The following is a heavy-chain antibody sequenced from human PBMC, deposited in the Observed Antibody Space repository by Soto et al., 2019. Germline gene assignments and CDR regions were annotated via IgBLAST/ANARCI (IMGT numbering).Heavy chain of an antibody. V-gene: IGHV4-30-4*01. CDR3: ARDRYYGSRNYYNFYSVMDV. J-gene: IGHJ6*02. D-gene: IGHD3-10*01. CDR2: IFHSGST. Sequence: KPSETLSLTCTVSGGSINSGDYYWTWVRQPPGKGLEWIGNIFHSGSTYYTPSLQSRVTISLDTSKNHFSLKLSSVTPADTAVYYCARDRYYGSRNYYNFYSVMDVWGQGTTLTVYS. CDR1: GGSINSGDYY.